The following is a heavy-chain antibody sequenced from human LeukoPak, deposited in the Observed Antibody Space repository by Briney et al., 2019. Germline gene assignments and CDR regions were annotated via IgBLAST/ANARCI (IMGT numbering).Heavy chain of an antibody. Sequence: GGSLRLSCAASGFTFANDWMTWVRQAPGKGLEWVAIINFDGSEKYYADSLKGRFTISRDNAEKSLYLQMNSLRAEDTALYYCARDGDSGWSLSHWGQGTLVTVSS. CDR3: ARDGDSGWSLSH. V-gene: IGHV3-7*01. J-gene: IGHJ1*01. D-gene: IGHD6-13*01. CDR1: GFTFANDW. CDR2: INFDGSEK.